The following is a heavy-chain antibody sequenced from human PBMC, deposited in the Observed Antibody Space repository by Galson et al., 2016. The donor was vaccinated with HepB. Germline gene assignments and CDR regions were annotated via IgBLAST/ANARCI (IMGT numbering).Heavy chain of an antibody. Sequence: QSGADVKKPGESLRISCKTSGYSFSNYWIAWVRQMPGKALEWMGIIYSGDPDTRYSPSFQGRVTISADKSIRTSYLQWTRLKASDTAMYYCARKGNFDTLYYGLDVWGQGTTVTVSS. J-gene: IGHJ6*02. CDR3: ARKGNFDTLYYGLDV. D-gene: IGHD3-22*01. CDR1: GYSFSNYW. CDR2: IYSGDPDT. V-gene: IGHV5-51*01.